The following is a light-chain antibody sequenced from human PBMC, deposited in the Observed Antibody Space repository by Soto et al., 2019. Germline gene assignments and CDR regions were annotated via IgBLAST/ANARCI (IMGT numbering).Light chain of an antibody. J-gene: IGKJ5*01. CDR3: QQRSNWPPLIS. CDR2: GAS. V-gene: IGKV3-11*01. Sequence: EIVLTQSPGTLSLSPGERATLSCRASQTFTTSSLAWYQQKPGQAPRLLISGASNRATGIPARFSGSGSGTDFTLTISSLEPEDFAVYYCQQRSNWPPLISFGQGTRREIK. CDR1: QTFTTSS.